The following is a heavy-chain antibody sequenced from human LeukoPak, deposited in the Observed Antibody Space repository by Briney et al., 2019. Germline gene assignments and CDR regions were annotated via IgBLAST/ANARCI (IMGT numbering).Heavy chain of an antibody. D-gene: IGHD6-6*01. CDR1: GFTDY. J-gene: IGHJ4*02. CDR2: IYSGGST. Sequence: PGGSLRLSCAASGFTDYMTWVRQAPGKGLEWVSVIYSGGSTYYADSVKGRFTISRHNSKNTLYLQMNSLRAEDTAVYYCARVRYSSSLDYWGQGTLVTVSS. CDR3: ARVRYSSSLDY. V-gene: IGHV3-53*04.